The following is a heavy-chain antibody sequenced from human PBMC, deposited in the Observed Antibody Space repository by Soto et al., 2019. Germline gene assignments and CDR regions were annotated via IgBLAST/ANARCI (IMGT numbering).Heavy chain of an antibody. J-gene: IGHJ4*02. CDR1: GDSVSSNSAV. CDR2: TYYRSKWYN. CDR3: AIDSYGAGSGHFAY. Sequence: SQTLSLTCAISGDSVSSNSAVWNWIRQSPSRGLEWLGRTYYRSKWYNDYTVSVKSRITINPDTSKNQFSLQLNSVTPEDTAVYYCAIDSYGAGSGHFAYWGQGTLVTGSS. V-gene: IGHV6-1*01. D-gene: IGHD3-10*01.